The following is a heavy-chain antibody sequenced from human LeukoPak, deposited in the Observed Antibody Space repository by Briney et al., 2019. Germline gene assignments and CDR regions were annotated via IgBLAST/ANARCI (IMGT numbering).Heavy chain of an antibody. D-gene: IGHD3-22*01. CDR1: GGSISSYY. CDR2: IYYSGST. J-gene: IGHJ4*02. Sequence: SETLSLTCTVSGGSISSYYWSWIRQPPGKGLEWIGYIYYSGSTNYNPSLKSRVTISVDTSKNQFSLKLSSVTAADTAVYYCARGYESSGYYYRYYFDYWGQGTLVTVSS. CDR3: ARGYESSGYYYRYYFDY. V-gene: IGHV4-59*08.